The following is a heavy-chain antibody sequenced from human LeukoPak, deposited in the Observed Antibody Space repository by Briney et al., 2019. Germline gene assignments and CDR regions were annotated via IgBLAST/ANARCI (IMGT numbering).Heavy chain of an antibody. J-gene: IGHJ6*02. CDR1: GFTFSDYY. CDR2: ISSSGSTI. D-gene: IGHD2-2*01. Sequence: GGSLRLSCAASGFTFSDYYMSWIRQAPGKGLEWVSYISSSGSTIYYADSAKGRFTTSRDNAKNSLYLQMNSLRAEDTAVYYCARDRCSSTSCSYYYYYGMDVWGQGTTVTVSS. V-gene: IGHV3-11*01. CDR3: ARDRCSSTSCSYYYYYGMDV.